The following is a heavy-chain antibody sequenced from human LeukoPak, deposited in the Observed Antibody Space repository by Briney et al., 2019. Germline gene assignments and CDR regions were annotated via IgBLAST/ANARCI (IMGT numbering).Heavy chain of an antibody. CDR1: GFTVSSIH. CDR2: TYTGGNT. Sequence: GGSLRLSCAASGFTVSSIHMVWVRQAPGEGLEWVSVTYTGGNTYYADSVKGRFTISRDNSKNTLYLQMNSLRAEDTAVYYCAKTKDDNSGYYDYWGQGTLVTVSS. CDR3: AKTKDDNSGYYDY. V-gene: IGHV3-53*01. J-gene: IGHJ4*02. D-gene: IGHD3-22*01.